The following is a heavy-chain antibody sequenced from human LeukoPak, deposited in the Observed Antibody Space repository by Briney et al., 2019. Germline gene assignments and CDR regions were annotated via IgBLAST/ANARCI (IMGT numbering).Heavy chain of an antibody. J-gene: IGHJ4*02. CDR3: ARSGDYGDYTAY. V-gene: IGHV3-48*02. D-gene: IGHD4-17*01. CDR1: GFTFSSYN. Sequence: GGSLRLSCAASGFTFSSYNITWVRQAPGKGLEWVSYISTSSRNIQYADSVKGRFTISRDNAKNSVYLQMNSLRDEDTAVYYCARSGDYGDYTAYWGQGTLVTVSS. CDR2: ISTSSRNI.